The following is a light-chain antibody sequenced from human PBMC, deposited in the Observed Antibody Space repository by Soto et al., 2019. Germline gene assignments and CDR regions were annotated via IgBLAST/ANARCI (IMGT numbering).Light chain of an antibody. J-gene: IGKJ4*01. V-gene: IGKV1-39*01. CDR1: QSISSY. CDR2: AAS. Sequence: DVQIYMPPSSLSASVTDRVPITCRASQSISSYLDWYQQKPGKAPKLLIYAASSLQSGVPSRFSGSGSGTDFTLTISSLQPEDFATYYCLQGYNSPLTFGEGTKVDI. CDR3: LQGYNSPLT.